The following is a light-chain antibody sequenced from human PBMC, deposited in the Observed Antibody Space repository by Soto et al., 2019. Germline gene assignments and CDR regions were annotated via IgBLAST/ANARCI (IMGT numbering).Light chain of an antibody. Sequence: QSAQTQPPSASGSPGQSVTISCTGTSSDVGDYNYVSWYQQHPGKAPKLMIYEVSKRPSGVPDRFSGSKSGNTASLTVSGLQAEDEADYYCSSYAGSNNWVFGGGTQLTVL. CDR1: SSDVGDYNY. CDR2: EVS. J-gene: IGLJ3*02. V-gene: IGLV2-8*01. CDR3: SSYAGSNNWV.